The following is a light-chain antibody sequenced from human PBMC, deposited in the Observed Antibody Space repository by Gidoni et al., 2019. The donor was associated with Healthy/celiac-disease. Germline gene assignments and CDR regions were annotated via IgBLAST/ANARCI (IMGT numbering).Light chain of an antibody. CDR1: QDISNY. Sequence: DIQMTQSPSSLSASVGERVTSTCQASQDISNYLNWYQQKPGKAPKLLIYDASNLETGVPSRFSGSGSGTDFTFTISSLQPEDIATYYCQQYDNLPPFTFGPGTKVDIK. CDR2: DAS. V-gene: IGKV1-33*01. CDR3: QQYDNLPPFT. J-gene: IGKJ3*01.